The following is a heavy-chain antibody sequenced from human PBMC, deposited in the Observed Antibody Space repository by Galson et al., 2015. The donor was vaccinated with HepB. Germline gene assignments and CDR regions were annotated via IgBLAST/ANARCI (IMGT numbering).Heavy chain of an antibody. CDR1: GFTFSSYA. D-gene: IGHD6-19*01. CDR3: ARRPYTSSSSGFDY. Sequence: SLRLSCAASGFTFSSYAMSWVRQAPGKGLEWVSAISGGGSTTYYAESVKGRSMITRDNSKNTLFLDLHSLRVDDTAVYYCARRPYTSSSSGFDYWGQGTLVPVSS. V-gene: IGHV3-23*01. J-gene: IGHJ4*02. CDR2: ISGGGSTT.